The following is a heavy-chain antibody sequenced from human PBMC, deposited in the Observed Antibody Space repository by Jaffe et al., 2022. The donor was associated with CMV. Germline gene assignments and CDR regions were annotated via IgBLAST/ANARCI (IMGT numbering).Heavy chain of an antibody. CDR3: ARDSGDFWSGYTNSPPRPPAGYMDV. Sequence: QVQLVQSGAEVKKPGASVKVSCKASGYTFTSYAMHWVRQAPGQRLEWMGWINAGNGNTKYSQKFQGRVTITRDTSASTAYMELSSLRSEDTAVYYCARDSGDFWSGYTNSPPRPPAGYMDVWGKGTTVTVSS. D-gene: IGHD3-3*01. J-gene: IGHJ6*03. V-gene: IGHV1-3*01. CDR1: GYTFTSYA. CDR2: INAGNGNT.